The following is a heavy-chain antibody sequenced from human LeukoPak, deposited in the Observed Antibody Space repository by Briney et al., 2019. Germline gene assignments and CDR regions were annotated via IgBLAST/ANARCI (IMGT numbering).Heavy chain of an antibody. D-gene: IGHD2-21*02. CDR1: GGSISSSSYY. Sequence: PSETLSLTCTVSGGSISSSSYYWGWIRQPPGKGLEWIGGIYYSGSTYYNPSLKSRVTISVDTSKNQFSLKLSSVTATDTAVYYCARQVTVGSFFDYWGQGTLVTVSS. CDR3: ARQVTVGSFFDY. J-gene: IGHJ4*02. CDR2: IYYSGST. V-gene: IGHV4-39*01.